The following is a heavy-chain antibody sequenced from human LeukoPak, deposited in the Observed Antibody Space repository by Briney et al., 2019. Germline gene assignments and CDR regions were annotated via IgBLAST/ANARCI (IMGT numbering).Heavy chain of an antibody. V-gene: IGHV3-15*01. CDR1: GFTFNNAG. CDR3: TTTGTGWDYFDF. D-gene: IGHD2-8*02. J-gene: IGHJ4*02. CDR2: IKSKKNGGTT. Sequence: GGSLRLSCAASGFTFNNAGMNWVRQAPGKGLEWVGHIKSKKNGGTTDFTTPVKGRFTIPRNEPKNTLYLQMNSLRTEDTAVYYCTTTGTGWDYFDFWGQGTLVTVSS.